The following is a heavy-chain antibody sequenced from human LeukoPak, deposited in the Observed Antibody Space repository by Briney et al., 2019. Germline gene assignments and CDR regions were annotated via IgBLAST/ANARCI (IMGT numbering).Heavy chain of an antibody. D-gene: IGHD3-22*01. CDR3: ARSYYYDSSGYPAEDAFDI. J-gene: IGHJ3*02. Sequence: SETLSLTCAVSGGSISSSNWWSWVRQPPGKGLEWIGEIYHSGSTNYNPSLKSRVTISVDKSKNQFSLKLSFVTAADTAVYYCARSYYYDSSGYPAEDAFDIWGQGTMVTVSS. V-gene: IGHV4-4*02. CDR1: GGSISSSNW. CDR2: IYHSGST.